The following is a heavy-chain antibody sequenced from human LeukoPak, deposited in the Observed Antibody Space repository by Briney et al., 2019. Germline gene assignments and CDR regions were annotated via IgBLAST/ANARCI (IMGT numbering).Heavy chain of an antibody. CDR2: IWFDGSNK. J-gene: IGHJ4*02. Sequence: GRSLRLSCAASGFTFSSYGMHWVRQAPGKGLEWVAVIWFDGSNKYYVDSVKGRFTISRDNSKNTLYLQMNSLRAEDTAVYYCAKDQENSSGWYTDYWGQGTLVIVSS. V-gene: IGHV3-33*06. D-gene: IGHD6-19*01. CDR1: GFTFSSYG. CDR3: AKDQENSSGWYTDY.